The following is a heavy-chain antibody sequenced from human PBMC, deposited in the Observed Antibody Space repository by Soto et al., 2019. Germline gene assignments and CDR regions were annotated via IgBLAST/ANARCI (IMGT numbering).Heavy chain of an antibody. CDR3: ARHYSSGSRNWFDP. Sequence: SETLSLTCSVSGGSINSSSYFWGWVRQPPGKGLEWIGSIYYSGSTYYNPALRSRVTISVDTSKNQFSMKLSSVTAADTAVFYCARHYSSGSRNWFDPWGQGTLVTVSS. CDR1: GGSINSSSYF. D-gene: IGHD6-19*01. CDR2: IYYSGST. J-gene: IGHJ5*02. V-gene: IGHV4-39*01.